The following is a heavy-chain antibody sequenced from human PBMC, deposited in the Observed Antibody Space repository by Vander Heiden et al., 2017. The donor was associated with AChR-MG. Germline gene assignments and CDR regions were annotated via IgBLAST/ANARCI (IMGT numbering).Heavy chain of an antibody. CDR3: ARDTVATSDWYFDL. CDR2: RSYDGSNK. Sequence: GQLVESGGGVVQPGRTLRRSCAAAGFTFSSDAMHWVRQAPGKGLEWVAVRSYDGSNKYYADSVKGRFTISRDNSKNTLYLQMNSLRAEDTAVYYCARDTVATSDWYFDLWGRGTLVTVSS. V-gene: IGHV3-30-3*01. D-gene: IGHD4-17*01. J-gene: IGHJ2*01. CDR1: GFTFSSDA.